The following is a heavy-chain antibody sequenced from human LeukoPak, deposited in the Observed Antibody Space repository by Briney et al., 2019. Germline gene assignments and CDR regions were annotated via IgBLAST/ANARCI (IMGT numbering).Heavy chain of an antibody. D-gene: IGHD3-10*01. CDR1: GYTFTGYY. CDR3: ARVRLRMVRGSRSWFDP. CDR2: INPNSGGT. V-gene: IGHV1-2*02. J-gene: IGHJ5*02. Sequence: ASVKVSCKASGYTFTGYYMHWVRQAPGQGLEWMGWINPNSGGTNYAQKFQGRVTMTRDTSISTVYMELSRLRSDDTAVYYCARVRLRMVRGSRSWFDPWGQGTLVTVSS.